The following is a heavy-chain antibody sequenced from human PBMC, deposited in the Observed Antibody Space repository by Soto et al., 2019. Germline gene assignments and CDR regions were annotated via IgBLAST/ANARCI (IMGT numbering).Heavy chain of an antibody. Sequence: QVQLVQSGAELKKPASSVKVSCKASGGSDVFNNYPVSWVRQAPEQGLEWMGAIITMFNTADYAQRFLGRVTITADEFTRTVYMELTSLTSDDTAVYYCARHYPTAVSGAGWFDTWGQGTLVTVSS. V-gene: IGHV1-69*01. CDR3: ARHYPTAVSGAGWFDT. CDR1: GGSDVFNNYP. CDR2: IITMFNTA. J-gene: IGHJ5*02. D-gene: IGHD6-19*01.